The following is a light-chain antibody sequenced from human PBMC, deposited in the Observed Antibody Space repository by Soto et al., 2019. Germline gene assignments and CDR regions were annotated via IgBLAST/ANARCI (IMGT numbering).Light chain of an antibody. J-gene: IGLJ1*01. CDR2: EVT. CDR1: ASDVGVYNY. V-gene: IGLV2-8*01. Sequence: QALRTQPPCASGSRGQSVPISCTGTASDVGVYNYVSWYQQHPGKAPKLMIYEVTKRPSGVPDRFSGSKSGNTASLTVSGLQAEDEADYYCSSYAGSSTLYVFGTGTKVTVL. CDR3: SSYAGSSTLYV.